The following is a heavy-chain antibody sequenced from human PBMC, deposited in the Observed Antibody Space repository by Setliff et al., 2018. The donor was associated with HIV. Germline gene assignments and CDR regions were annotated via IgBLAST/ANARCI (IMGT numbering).Heavy chain of an antibody. CDR3: ARHEWFGELSTDY. J-gene: IGHJ4*02. CDR2: IYYNGST. Sequence: ETLSLTCTVSGGSISSSSYYWGWIRQPPGKGLEWIGSIYYNGSTYYNPSLKSRVTISVDTSKNQFSLKLSSVTAADTAVYYCARHEWFGELSTDYWGQGTLVTVSS. D-gene: IGHD3-10*01. V-gene: IGHV4-39*01. CDR1: GGSISSSSYY.